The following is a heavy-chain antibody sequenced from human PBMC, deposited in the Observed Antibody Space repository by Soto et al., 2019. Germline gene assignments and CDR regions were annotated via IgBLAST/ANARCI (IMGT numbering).Heavy chain of an antibody. Sequence: LSETLSLTCAVYGGSFSGYYWSWIRQPPGKGLEWIGEINHSGSTNYNPSLKSRVTISVDTSKNQFSLKLSSVTAADTAVYYCASDGSGYLYDDFDIWGQGTMVTVSS. D-gene: IGHD3-22*01. CDR1: GGSFSGYY. J-gene: IGHJ3*02. CDR3: ASDGSGYLYDDFDI. V-gene: IGHV4-34*01. CDR2: INHSGST.